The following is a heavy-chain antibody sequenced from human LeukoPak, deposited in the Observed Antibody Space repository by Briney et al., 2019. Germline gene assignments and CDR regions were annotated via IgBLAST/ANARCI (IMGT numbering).Heavy chain of an antibody. Sequence: ASVKVSCKASGNTFTGYFMHWVRQAPGQGLEWMGWINPNSGVTKYAQKFQDRVTMTRDTSSSTAYLEVPRLTSDATVSYSSARDRLKNQLGFWFYTWGQGTLGTVSP. D-gene: IGHD1-1*01. V-gene: IGHV1-2*02. CDR2: INPNSGVT. CDR3: ARDRLKNQLGFWFYT. J-gene: IGHJ5*02. CDR1: GNTFTGYF.